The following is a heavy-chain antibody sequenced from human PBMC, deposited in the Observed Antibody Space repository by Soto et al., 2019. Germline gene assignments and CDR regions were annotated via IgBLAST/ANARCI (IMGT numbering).Heavy chain of an antibody. J-gene: IGHJ3*02. Sequence: EVQLVESGGGLVQPGGSLKLPCAASGFSFSDSVMHWVRQVSGKGLEWVGRITSTADTYATAYTASVKGRFTVSRDDSKNTAYLQMSSLKSEDTAVYYCTGSMSFAFDIWGQGAMVHVSS. CDR2: ITSTADTYAT. CDR1: GFSFSDSV. V-gene: IGHV3-73*01. CDR3: TGSMSFAFDI.